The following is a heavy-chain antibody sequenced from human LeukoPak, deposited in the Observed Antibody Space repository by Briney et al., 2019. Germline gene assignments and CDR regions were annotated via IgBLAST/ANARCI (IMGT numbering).Heavy chain of an antibody. D-gene: IGHD6-13*01. CDR3: ARHVGSTTHFDY. CDR2: IYPGDSDT. V-gene: IGHV5-51*01. Sequence: GESLKISCQGSGYSFTSYWIAWVRQMPGKGLEWMGIIYPGDSDTKYSPSFQGQVTIAADKSTSTAYLQWSSLKAPDTAMYYCARHVGSTTHFDYWGQGTLVTVSS. J-gene: IGHJ4*02. CDR1: GYSFTSYW.